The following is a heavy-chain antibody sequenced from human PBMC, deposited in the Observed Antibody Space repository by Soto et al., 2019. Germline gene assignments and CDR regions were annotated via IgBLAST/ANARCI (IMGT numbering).Heavy chain of an antibody. CDR2: IYYSGST. V-gene: IGHV4-31*03. J-gene: IGHJ5*02. CDR3: ARDVYYYDSSGYYSNWFDP. D-gene: IGHD3-22*01. Sequence: SETLSLTCTVSGGSISSGGYYWSWIRQHPGKGLEWIGYIYYSGSTYYNPSLKSRVTISVDTSKNQFSLKLSSVTAADTAVYYCARDVYYYDSSGYYSNWFDPWGQGTLVTVSS. CDR1: GGSISSGGYY.